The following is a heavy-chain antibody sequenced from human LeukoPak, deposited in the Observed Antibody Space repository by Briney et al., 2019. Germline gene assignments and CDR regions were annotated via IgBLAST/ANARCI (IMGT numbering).Heavy chain of an antibody. Sequence: RAGESLKISCKASGYKFNTYWIGWVRQMPGKGLEWMGIIFTPDSDTRYSPSFQGQVTISVDMSISTAYLKWSSLKASDTAMYYCAIPATCRYGSCYPAYWGQGTLVTVSS. J-gene: IGHJ4*02. D-gene: IGHD2-15*01. V-gene: IGHV5-51*01. CDR2: IFTPDSDT. CDR1: GYKFNTYW. CDR3: AIPATCRYGSCYPAY.